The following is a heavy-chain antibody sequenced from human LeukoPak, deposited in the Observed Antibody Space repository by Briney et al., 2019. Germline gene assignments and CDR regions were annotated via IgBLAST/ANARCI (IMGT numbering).Heavy chain of an antibody. J-gene: IGHJ4*02. CDR3: ARGTAITAGIDF. Sequence: GGPLRLSCTASGFAFSTYWMFWLRQAPGKGLVWVSQINPEGASTTYGDPAKGRFTASRDNAKNALHLQMNSLRVDDTAVYYCARGTAITAGIDFWGQGTLVTVSS. V-gene: IGHV3-74*01. CDR2: INPEGAST. CDR1: GFAFSTYW. D-gene: IGHD6-19*01.